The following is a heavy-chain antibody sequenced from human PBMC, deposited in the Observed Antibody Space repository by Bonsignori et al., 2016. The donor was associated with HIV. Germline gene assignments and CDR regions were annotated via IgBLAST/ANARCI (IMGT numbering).Heavy chain of an antibody. D-gene: IGHD5-24*01. V-gene: IGHV3-74*01. CDR3: ARDPRRDGYNSARGAFDI. Sequence: WIRQPPGKGLVWVSRINSDGSSTSYADSVKGRFTISRDNAKNTLYLQMNSLRAEDTAVYYCARDPRRDGYNSARGAFDIWGQGTMVTVSS. J-gene: IGHJ3*02. CDR2: INSDGSST.